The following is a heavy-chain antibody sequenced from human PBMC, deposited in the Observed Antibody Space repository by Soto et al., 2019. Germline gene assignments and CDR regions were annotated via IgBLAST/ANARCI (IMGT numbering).Heavy chain of an antibody. Sequence: GGSLRLSCAASGFTFDDYAMHWVRQVPGKGLEWVSGINWNSGSIGYADSVKGRVAISRDNAKNSLHLQMNSLRAEDTAFYYCVKDESINWYSGHFRHWGQGTLVTV. CDR1: GFTFDDYA. J-gene: IGHJ1*01. CDR3: VKDESINWYSGHFRH. V-gene: IGHV3-9*01. D-gene: IGHD6-13*01. CDR2: INWNSGSI.